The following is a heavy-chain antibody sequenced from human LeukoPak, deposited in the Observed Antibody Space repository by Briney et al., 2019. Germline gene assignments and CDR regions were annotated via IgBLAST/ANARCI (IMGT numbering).Heavy chain of an antibody. D-gene: IGHD3-3*01. J-gene: IGHJ4*02. CDR3: ARYDFWSGVFDY. CDR2: IKQDGSEN. Sequence: PGGSLRLSWAASGFSFSSYWMSWVRQAPGKGLVGVANIKQDGSENYYVDSVKGRFTISRDNAKNSLYLQMNSLRAEDTAVYYCARYDFWSGVFDYWGQGTLVTVSS. CDR1: GFSFSSYW. V-gene: IGHV3-7*01.